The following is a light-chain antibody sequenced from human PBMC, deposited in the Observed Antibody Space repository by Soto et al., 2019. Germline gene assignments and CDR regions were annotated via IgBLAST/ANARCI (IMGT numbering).Light chain of an antibody. J-gene: IGKJ3*01. Sequence: DIQMTQSPSTLSASVGERVTITCRASQSISSWLAWYQQKPGKAPNLLIYKASSLQGGFPSRFSGSGSGTEFSLTISSLQPDDLATYFCQQYNTYPPTFGPGTKVDIK. CDR3: QQYNTYPPT. CDR1: QSISSW. V-gene: IGKV1-5*03. CDR2: KAS.